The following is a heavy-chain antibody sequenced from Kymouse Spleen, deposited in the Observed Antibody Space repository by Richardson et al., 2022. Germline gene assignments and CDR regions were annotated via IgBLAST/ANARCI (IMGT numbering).Heavy chain of an antibody. J-gene: IGHJ2*01. D-gene: IGHD6-6*01. CDR3: AKDNPPFGYSSSWSYFDL. Sequence: EVQLVESGGGLVQPGRSLRLSCAASGFTFDDYAMHWVRQAPGKGLEWVSGISWNSGSIGYADSVKGRFTISRDNAKNSLYLQMNSLRAEDTALYYCAKDNPPFGYSSSWSYFDLWGRGTLVTVSS. V-gene: IGHV3-9*01. CDR2: ISWNSGSI. CDR1: GFTFDDYA.